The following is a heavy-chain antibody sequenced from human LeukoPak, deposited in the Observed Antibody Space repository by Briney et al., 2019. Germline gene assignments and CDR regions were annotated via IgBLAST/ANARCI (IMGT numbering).Heavy chain of an antibody. V-gene: IGHV4-38-2*02. CDR1: GYSISSDYY. J-gene: IGHJ4*02. Sequence: PSETLSLTCTVSGYSISSDYYWGWIRQPPGKGLEWIGSIYDAGSSYYNPSLKSRVTISKDTSKNQFSLRLSSVTAADTAVYYCARGRYVTTRGGAAAGFLDYWGQGTLVTVST. CDR2: IYDAGSS. D-gene: IGHD6-13*01. CDR3: ARGRYVTTRGGAAAGFLDY.